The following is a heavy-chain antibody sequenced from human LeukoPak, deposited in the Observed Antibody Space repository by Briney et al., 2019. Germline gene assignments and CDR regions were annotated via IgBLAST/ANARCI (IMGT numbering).Heavy chain of an antibody. CDR2: LRGSGGST. Sequence: PGGSLRLSCAASGFTFSNYGMSWVRQAPGKGLEWVSSLRGSGGSTYYADSVRSRFTISRDNSNNTLYLQMNRLRAADTAVYYCAKMGEDIVVVPAAFFDYWGQGTLVTVSS. V-gene: IGHV3-23*01. CDR1: GFTFSNYG. J-gene: IGHJ4*02. D-gene: IGHD2-2*01. CDR3: AKMGEDIVVVPAAFFDY.